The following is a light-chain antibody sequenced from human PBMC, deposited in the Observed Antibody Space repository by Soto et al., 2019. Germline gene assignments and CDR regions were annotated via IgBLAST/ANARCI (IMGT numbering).Light chain of an antibody. CDR2: SAS. V-gene: IGKV1-17*01. J-gene: IGKJ4*01. Sequence: IQVSQSASSLSASVGDRVTITCRASQGIRNDLSWYQQKPGKAPKRLIYSASRLQSGVPSRFSGSGSGTEFTLTISSLQPEDFTTYYCLQHNTYPLTFGGGTKVDIK. CDR1: QGIRND. CDR3: LQHNTYPLT.